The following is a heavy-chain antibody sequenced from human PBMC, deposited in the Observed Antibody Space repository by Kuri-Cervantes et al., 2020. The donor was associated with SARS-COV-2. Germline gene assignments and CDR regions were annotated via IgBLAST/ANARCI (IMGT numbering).Heavy chain of an antibody. CDR3: AKGIAAAGVGAFDI. J-gene: IGHJ3*02. Sequence: GESLKISCAASGFTFSSYSMNWVRQAPGKGLEWVSSISSSSSYIYYADSVKGRFTISRDNAKNSLYLQMNSLRAEDMALYYCAKGIAAAGVGAFDIWGQGTMVTVSS. CDR2: ISSSSSYI. D-gene: IGHD6-13*01. CDR1: GFTFSSYS. V-gene: IGHV3-21*04.